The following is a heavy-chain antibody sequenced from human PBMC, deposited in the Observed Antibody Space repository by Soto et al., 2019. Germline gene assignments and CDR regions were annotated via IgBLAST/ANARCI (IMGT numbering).Heavy chain of an antibody. V-gene: IGHV4-59*11. J-gene: IGHJ3*02. CDR2: IYYTGST. Sequence: SETLSLTCTVSGGSINNHYWSWIRQPPGKGLEWIGYIYYTGSTNYNPSLKSRVTMSVDTSKNQFSLNLTSVTAADTALYYCARVERGTATTVVDAFDIWGPGTMVTVSS. CDR1: GGSINNHY. CDR3: ARVERGTATTVVDAFDI. D-gene: IGHD1-1*01.